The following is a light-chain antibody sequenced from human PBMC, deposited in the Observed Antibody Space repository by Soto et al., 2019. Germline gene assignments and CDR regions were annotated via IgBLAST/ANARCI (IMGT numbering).Light chain of an antibody. Sequence: EIVMTQSPATLSVSPGERATLSCRASQYIGSNLAWYQQKPGQAPRLLIYGASSRATGIPARFSGSGSGTGFTLTISSLEPEDFAVYYCQQRSNWPITFGQGTRLEIK. CDR3: QQRSNWPIT. V-gene: IGKV3-11*01. CDR1: QYIGSN. J-gene: IGKJ5*01. CDR2: GAS.